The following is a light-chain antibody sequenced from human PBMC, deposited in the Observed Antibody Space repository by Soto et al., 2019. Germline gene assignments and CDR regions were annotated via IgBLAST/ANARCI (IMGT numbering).Light chain of an antibody. V-gene: IGKV3-15*01. CDR1: QSVSRS. CDR2: SAS. J-gene: IGKJ4*01. Sequence: EIVVTQSPATLSVSPGERATLSCRASQSVSRSLAWYQQKPGQAPRLLIYSASTRATGIPARFSGSGSGTEFTLTISSLQSEDFAVYYCQQYDNWPPLTFGGGTKVEIK. CDR3: QQYDNWPPLT.